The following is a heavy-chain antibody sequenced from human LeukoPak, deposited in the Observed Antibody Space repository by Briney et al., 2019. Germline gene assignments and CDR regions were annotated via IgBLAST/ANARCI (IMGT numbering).Heavy chain of an antibody. CDR2: IIPIFGTA. CDR1: GGTFSSYA. Sequence: SVKVSCKASGGTFSSYAISWVRQAPGQGLEWMGGIIPIFGTANYAQKFQGRVTITTDESTSTAYMELSSLRSEDTAVYYCASKARSIAARTEDYYFDYRGQGTLVTVSS. V-gene: IGHV1-69*05. D-gene: IGHD6-6*01. CDR3: ASKARSIAARTEDYYFDY. J-gene: IGHJ4*02.